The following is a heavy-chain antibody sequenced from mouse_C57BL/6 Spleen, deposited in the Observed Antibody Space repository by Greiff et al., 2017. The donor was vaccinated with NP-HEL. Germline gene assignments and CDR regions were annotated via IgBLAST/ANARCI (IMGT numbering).Heavy chain of an antibody. Sequence: VQLQQSGAELVRPGASVTLSCKASGYTFTDYEMHWVKQTPVHGLEWIGAIDPETGGTAYNQKFKGKAILTADKSSSTAYMELRSLTSEDSAVYYCTKRITTGGYFDVWGTGTTVTVSS. J-gene: IGHJ1*03. D-gene: IGHD1-1*01. CDR2: IDPETGGT. CDR3: TKRITTGGYFDV. V-gene: IGHV1-15*01. CDR1: GYTFTDYE.